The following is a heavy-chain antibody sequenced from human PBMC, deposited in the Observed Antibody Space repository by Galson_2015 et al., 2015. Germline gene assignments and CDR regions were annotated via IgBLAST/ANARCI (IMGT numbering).Heavy chain of an antibody. CDR2: IHTSGST. J-gene: IGHJ6*02. D-gene: IGHD3-10*01. V-gene: IGHV4-61*02. CDR3: ARDLITMVRSGMDV. CDR1: GGSISSTNFF. Sequence: TLSLTCSVSGGSISSTNFFWNWLRRPAGKGLEWIGRIHTSGSTNYNPSLKSRVTISIDTSKNQFSLKLSSVTAADTAVYYCARDLITMVRSGMDVWGQGTTVTVSS.